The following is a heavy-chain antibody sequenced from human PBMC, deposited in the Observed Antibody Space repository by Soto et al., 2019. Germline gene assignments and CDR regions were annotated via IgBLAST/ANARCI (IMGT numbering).Heavy chain of an antibody. CDR2: IYYSGST. Sequence: PSETLSLTCTVSGGSISSYYWSCIRQPPGKGLEWIGYIYYSGSTNYNPSLKSRVTISVDTSKNQFSLKLSSVTAADTAVYYCARDTPRFWSGYYHPDHFDYWGQGTLVTVSS. V-gene: IGHV4-59*01. CDR1: GGSISSYY. CDR3: ARDTPRFWSGYYHPDHFDY. D-gene: IGHD3-3*01. J-gene: IGHJ4*02.